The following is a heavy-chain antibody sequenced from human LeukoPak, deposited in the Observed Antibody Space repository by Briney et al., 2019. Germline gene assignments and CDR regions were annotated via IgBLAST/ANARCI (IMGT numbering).Heavy chain of an antibody. J-gene: IGHJ4*02. D-gene: IGHD3-22*01. CDR1: GGTFSSYA. CDR2: IIPIFGTA. Sequence: ASVKVSCKASGGTFSSYAISWVRQAPGQGLEWMGGIIPIFGTANYAQKFQGRVTITADESTSTAYMELSSLRSEDTAVYYCARGFDSSGYYLYHFDYWGQGTLVTVSS. V-gene: IGHV1-69*13. CDR3: ARGFDSSGYYLYHFDY.